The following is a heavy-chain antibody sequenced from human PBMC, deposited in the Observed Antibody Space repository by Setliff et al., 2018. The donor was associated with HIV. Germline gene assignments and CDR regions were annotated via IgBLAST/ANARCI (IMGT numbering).Heavy chain of an antibody. CDR3: ARESGGVVIKGAYYYYMDV. J-gene: IGHJ6*03. CDR1: GGTFRNYG. Sequence: ASVKVSCKASGGTFRNYGISWARQAPGQGLEWMGWLSPNNGDTNIPQRFQGRVTMTRDTSINAAYMELNSLRSDDTAVYYCARESGGVVIKGAYYYYMDVWGKGTTVTVSS. CDR2: LSPNNGDT. V-gene: IGHV1-2*02. D-gene: IGHD3-3*01.